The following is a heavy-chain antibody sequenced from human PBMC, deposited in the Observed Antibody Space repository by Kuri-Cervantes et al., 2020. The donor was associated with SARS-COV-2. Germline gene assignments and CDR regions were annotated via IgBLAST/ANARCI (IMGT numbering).Heavy chain of an antibody. CDR3: ARGGAIVVVPAAKGWFDP. Sequence: GESLKISCAASGFTFSSYSMHWVRQAPGKGLVWVSRINSDGSTTNYADSVKGRFTISRDNAKNMLYLQMNSLRAEDTAVYYCARGGAIVVVPAAKGWFDPWGQGTLVTVSS. J-gene: IGHJ5*02. CDR1: GFTFSSYS. CDR2: INSDGSTT. D-gene: IGHD2-2*01. V-gene: IGHV3-74*01.